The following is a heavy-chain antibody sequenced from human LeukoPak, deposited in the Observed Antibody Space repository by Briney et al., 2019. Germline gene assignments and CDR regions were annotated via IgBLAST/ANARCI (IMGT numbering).Heavy chain of an antibody. CDR3: ARASHYYGSGSYYNAFDY. D-gene: IGHD3-10*01. J-gene: IGHJ4*02. Sequence: GGSLRLSCAASGFTFSSYWMHWVRQAPGKGLVWVSRINSDGSSTSYADSVKGRFTISRDNAKNTLYLQMNSQRAEDTAVYYCARASHYYGSGSYYNAFDYWGQGTLVTVSS. CDR1: GFTFSSYW. CDR2: INSDGSST. V-gene: IGHV3-74*01.